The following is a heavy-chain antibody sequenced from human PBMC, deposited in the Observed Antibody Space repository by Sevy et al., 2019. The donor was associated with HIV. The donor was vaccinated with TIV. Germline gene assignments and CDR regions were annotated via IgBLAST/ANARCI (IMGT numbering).Heavy chain of an antibody. J-gene: IGHJ6*02. CDR3: AKTYGSGYYYYGMDV. Sequence: ASVKVSCKASGYTFTSYYMHWVRQAPGQGLEWMGIINPSGGSTSYALKFQGRVTMTRDTSTSTVYMELSSLRSEDTAVYYCAKTYGSGYYYYGMDVWGQGTTVTVSS. D-gene: IGHD3-10*01. CDR1: GYTFTSYY. V-gene: IGHV1-46*01. CDR2: INPSGGST.